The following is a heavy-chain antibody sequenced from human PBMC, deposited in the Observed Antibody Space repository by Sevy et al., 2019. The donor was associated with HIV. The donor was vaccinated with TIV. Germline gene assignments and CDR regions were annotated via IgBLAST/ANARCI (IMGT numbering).Heavy chain of an antibody. CDR3: AKDTDSSSWSMGYYFDY. CDR2: ISGSGGST. Sequence: GGSLRLSCAASGFTFSSYAMCWVRQAPGKGLEWVSAISGSGGSTYYADSVKGRFTISRDNSKNTLYLQMNSLRAEDTAVYYCAKDTDSSSWSMGYYFDYWGQGTLVTVSS. V-gene: IGHV3-23*01. CDR1: GFTFSSYA. D-gene: IGHD6-13*01. J-gene: IGHJ4*02.